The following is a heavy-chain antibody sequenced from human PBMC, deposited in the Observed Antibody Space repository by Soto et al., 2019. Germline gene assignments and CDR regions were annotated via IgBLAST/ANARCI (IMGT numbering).Heavy chain of an antibody. Sequence: QITLKESGPTLVKPTQTLTLTCTFSGFSFSTSGVAVGWIRQPPGKALEWLAVIYWEDDKRYSPSLKSRVTSTRDTSKNQVVLTKTNMDPVDTATYYCAHWGGYCSSTSCYDDAFDLRGQVTMVSVSS. D-gene: IGHD2-2*01. CDR3: AHWGGYCSSTSCYDDAFDL. CDR2: IYWEDDK. J-gene: IGHJ3*01. V-gene: IGHV2-5*02. CDR1: GFSFSTSGVA.